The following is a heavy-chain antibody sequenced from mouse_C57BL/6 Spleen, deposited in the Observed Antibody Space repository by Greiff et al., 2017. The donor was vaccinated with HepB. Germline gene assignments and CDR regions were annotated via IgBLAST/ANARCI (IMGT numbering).Heavy chain of an antibody. J-gene: IGHJ2*01. CDR3: ARDIALDY. Sequence: EVKLMESGGGLVKPGGSLKLSCAASGFTFSSYAMSWVRQTPEKRLEWVATISDGGSYTYYPDNVKGRFTISRDNAKNNLYLQMSHLKSEDTAMYYCARDIALDYWGQGTTLTVSS. CDR2: ISDGGSYT. D-gene: IGHD2-12*01. V-gene: IGHV5-4*01. CDR1: GFTFSSYA.